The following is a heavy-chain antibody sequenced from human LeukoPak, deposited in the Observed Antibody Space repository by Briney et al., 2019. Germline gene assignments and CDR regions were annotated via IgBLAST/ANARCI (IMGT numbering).Heavy chain of an antibody. V-gene: IGHV3-30*02. CDR1: GFTFSSYG. CDR2: IRYDGSNK. CDR3: AKVARIAAAGFYFDY. J-gene: IGHJ4*02. D-gene: IGHD6-13*01. Sequence: GGSLRLSCAASGFTFSSYGMHWVRQAPGKGLEWVAFIRYDGSNKYYADSVKGRFTISRDNSKNTLYLQMNSLRAEDTAVYYCAKVARIAAAGFYFDYWGQGTLVTVSS.